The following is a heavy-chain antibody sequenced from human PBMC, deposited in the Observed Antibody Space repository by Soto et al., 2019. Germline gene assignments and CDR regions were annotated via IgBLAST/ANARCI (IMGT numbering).Heavy chain of an antibody. V-gene: IGHV3-30*03. CDR1: GFTFSSYG. CDR3: AQARFLEWLLDY. CDR2: ISYDGSNK. Sequence: QVQLVESGGGVVQPGRSLRLSCAASGFTFSSYGMHWVRQAPGKGLEWVAVISYDGSNKYYADSVKGRFTTSRDNSKNTLYLQMNSLRAEDTAVYYCAQARFLEWLLDYWGQGTLVTVSS. D-gene: IGHD3-3*01. J-gene: IGHJ4*02.